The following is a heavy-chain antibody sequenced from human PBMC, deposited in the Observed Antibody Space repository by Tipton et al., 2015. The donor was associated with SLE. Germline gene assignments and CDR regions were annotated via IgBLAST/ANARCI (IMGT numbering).Heavy chain of an antibody. CDR2: IYYSGST. V-gene: IGHV4-39*07. D-gene: IGHD6-6*01. CDR1: GGSISSSSYY. CDR3: ERELQQLVAFDI. J-gene: IGHJ3*02. Sequence: TLSLNCTVSGGSISSSSYYWGWIRQPPGKGLERIGSIYYSGSTYYNPSLKSRVTISVDTSKNKFSLKLSSVTAAYTAVYYCERELQQLVAFDIWGQWTMVTVSS.